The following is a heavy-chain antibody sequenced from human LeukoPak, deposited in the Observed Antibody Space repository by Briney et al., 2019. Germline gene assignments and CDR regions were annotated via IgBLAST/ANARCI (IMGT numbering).Heavy chain of an antibody. J-gene: IGHJ3*02. V-gene: IGHV3-30*04. CDR2: ISYDGSNK. CDR1: GFTFSSYA. Sequence: PGGSLRLSCAASGFTFSSYAMHWVRQAPGKGLEWVAVISYDGSNKYYADSVKGRFTISRDNSKNTLYLQMNSLRAEDTAVYYCARARSDYGSGSYRDAFDIWGQGTMVTVSS. D-gene: IGHD3-10*01. CDR3: ARARSDYGSGSYRDAFDI.